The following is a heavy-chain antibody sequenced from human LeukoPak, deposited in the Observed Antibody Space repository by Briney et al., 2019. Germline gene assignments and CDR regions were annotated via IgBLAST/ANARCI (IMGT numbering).Heavy chain of an antibody. D-gene: IGHD3-10*01. CDR1: GYTFDEYG. CDR2: ISVQNGNT. V-gene: IGHV1-18*01. Sequence: GASVKVSCKASGYTFDEYGINWVRQAPGQGLEWMGWISVQNGNTKYAQNVQGRVTMTTDTSTETAYMELRTLRSDDTAVYYCGGDYFGLGSYFGTGDYWGQGTLVTVSS. CDR3: GGDYFGLGSYFGTGDY. J-gene: IGHJ4*02.